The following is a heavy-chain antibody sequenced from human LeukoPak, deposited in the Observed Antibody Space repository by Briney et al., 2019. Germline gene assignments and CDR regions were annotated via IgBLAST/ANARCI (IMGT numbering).Heavy chain of an antibody. J-gene: IGHJ4*02. D-gene: IGHD2-15*01. V-gene: IGHV3-74*01. CDR3: ARSGAPTPDY. CDR2: IHGDGRTT. Sequence: GGSLRLSCAASGFTFSSYWIHWVRQVPGKGLVWVSRIHGDGRTTTYADSVKGRFTISRDNAKNTLNLQMNSLRAEDTALYYCARSGAPTPDYWGQGTLVIVSS. CDR1: GFTFSSYW.